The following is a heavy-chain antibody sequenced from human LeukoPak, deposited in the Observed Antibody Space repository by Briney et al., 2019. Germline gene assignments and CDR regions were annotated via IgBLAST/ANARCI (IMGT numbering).Heavy chain of an antibody. Sequence: GGSLRLSCAASGFTFSNYWMSWVRQAPGKGLEWVANIKQDGSEKYYVDSVKGRFTISRDNAKNSLYLQMNSLRAEDTAVYYCARDCRAMIWSGYSIYYYYYYMDVWGKGTTVTVSS. J-gene: IGHJ6*03. D-gene: IGHD3-3*01. CDR1: GFTFSNYW. CDR3: ARDCRAMIWSGYSIYYYYYYMDV. CDR2: IKQDGSEK. V-gene: IGHV3-7*01.